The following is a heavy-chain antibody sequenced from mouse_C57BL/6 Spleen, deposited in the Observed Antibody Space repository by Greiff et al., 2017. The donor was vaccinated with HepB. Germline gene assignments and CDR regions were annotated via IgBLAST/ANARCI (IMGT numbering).Heavy chain of an antibody. CDR2: IDPSDSYT. CDR1: GYTFTSYW. CDR3: ARSELGRYYFDY. Sequence: QVQLQQPGAELVRPGTSVKLSCKASGYTFTSYWMHWVKQRPGQGLEWIGVIDPSDSYTNYNQKFKGKATLTVDTSSSTAYMQLSSLTSEDSAVYYCARSELGRYYFDYWGQGTTLTVSS. V-gene: IGHV1-59*01. D-gene: IGHD4-1*01. J-gene: IGHJ2*01.